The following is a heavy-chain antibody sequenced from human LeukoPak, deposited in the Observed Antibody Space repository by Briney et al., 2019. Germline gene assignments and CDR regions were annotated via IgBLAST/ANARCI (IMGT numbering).Heavy chain of an antibody. J-gene: IGHJ6*03. Sequence: GGSLRLSCVASGFTFNSYNMNWVRQPPGKGLEWVSYISGSSSYKYSADSLSGRFTISRDNARNSLYLQMNSLRVEDTAVYYCARFSDDYYYYYMDVWGKGTTVTVSS. CDR2: ISGSSSYK. CDR1: GFTFNSYN. V-gene: IGHV3-21*01. CDR3: ARFSDDYYYYYMDV.